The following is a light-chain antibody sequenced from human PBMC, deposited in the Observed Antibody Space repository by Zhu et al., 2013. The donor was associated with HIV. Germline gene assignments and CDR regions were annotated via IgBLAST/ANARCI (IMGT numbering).Light chain of an antibody. Sequence: EIVLTQSPATLSLSPGERATLSCRASQSISTYLAWYRQKPGQAPRLLIYEASNRATGIPARFSGSGSGTDFTLTISSLEPEDFAVYYCQQRGTFGGGTKVEIK. V-gene: IGKV3-11*01. CDR1: QSISTY. J-gene: IGKJ4*01. CDR2: EAS. CDR3: QQRGT.